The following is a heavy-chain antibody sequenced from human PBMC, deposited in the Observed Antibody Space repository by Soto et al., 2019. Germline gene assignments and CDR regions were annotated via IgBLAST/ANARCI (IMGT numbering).Heavy chain of an antibody. D-gene: IGHD6-13*01. J-gene: IGHJ5*02. CDR1: SDSIANYY. CDR2: ISYSGST. CDR3: TRGGTSSWSWFDP. Sequence: PSETLSLTCTVSSDSIANYYWSWIRQPPGKGLEWVGYISYSGSTDYNPSLKSRVTISVDTSKNQFSLRLTSVTAADTAVYYCTRGGTSSWSWFDPWGQGTPVTVSS. V-gene: IGHV4-59*12.